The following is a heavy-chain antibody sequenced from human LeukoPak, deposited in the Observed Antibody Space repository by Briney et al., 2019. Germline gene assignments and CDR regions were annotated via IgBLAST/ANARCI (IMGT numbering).Heavy chain of an antibody. CDR3: AKETYCGGDCYSGFDY. CDR2: ISGSGGST. J-gene: IGHJ4*02. D-gene: IGHD2-21*01. V-gene: IGHV3-23*01. CDR1: GFTFSSYA. Sequence: GGSLRLSCAASGFTFSSYAMSWVRQAPGKGLEWVSTISGSGGSTYYADSVKGRFTISRDNSKNTLYLQMNSPRAEDTAVYYCAKETYCGGDCYSGFDYWGQGTLVTVSS.